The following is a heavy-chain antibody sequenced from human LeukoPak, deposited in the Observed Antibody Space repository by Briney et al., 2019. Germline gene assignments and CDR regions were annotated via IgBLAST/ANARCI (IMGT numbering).Heavy chain of an antibody. V-gene: IGHV4-39*07. Sequence: SETLSLTCTVSGCSISSSSYYWGWIRQPPGRGLEWIGSIYYSGSTYYNPSLKSRVTISVDTSKNQFSLKLSSVTAADTAVYYCARAKVSSSWPGWFDPWGKGTLVTVSS. CDR3: ARAKVSSSWPGWFDP. J-gene: IGHJ5*02. CDR1: GCSISSSSYY. CDR2: IYYSGST. D-gene: IGHD6-13*01.